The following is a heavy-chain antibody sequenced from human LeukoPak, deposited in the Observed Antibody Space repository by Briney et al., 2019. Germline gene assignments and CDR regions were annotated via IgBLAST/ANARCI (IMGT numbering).Heavy chain of an antibody. CDR2: INGGGDTT. CDR1: GITYVSYA. Sequence: GGSLRLSCAASGITYVSYAMTWVRQAPGKGLEWVSAINGGGDTTYYADSVKGRFTISRDKSKNTMYLQMNSLRAEDTALYYCAKALDTYGYMRFDFWGQGTLVTVSS. D-gene: IGHD5-18*01. CDR3: AKALDTYGYMRFDF. V-gene: IGHV3-23*01. J-gene: IGHJ4*02.